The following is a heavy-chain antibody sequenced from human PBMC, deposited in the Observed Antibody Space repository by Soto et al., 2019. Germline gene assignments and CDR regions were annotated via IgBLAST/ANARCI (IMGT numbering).Heavy chain of an antibody. CDR3: ARMGPDSSGYYYYYYGMDV. CDR2: IWYDGSNK. D-gene: IGHD3-22*01. CDR1: GFTFSSYG. V-gene: IGHV3-33*01. J-gene: IGHJ6*02. Sequence: GGSLRLSCAASGFTFSSYGMHWVRQAPGKGLEWVAVIWYDGSNKYYADSVKGRFTISRDNSKNTLYLQMNSLRAEDTAVYYCARMGPDSSGYYYYYYGMDVWGQGTTVTVS.